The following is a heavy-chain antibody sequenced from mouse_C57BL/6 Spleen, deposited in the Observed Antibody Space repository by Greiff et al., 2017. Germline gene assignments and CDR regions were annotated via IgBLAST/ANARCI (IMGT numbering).Heavy chain of an antibody. D-gene: IGHD2-3*01. CDR3: ARGYDGYYPAWFAY. J-gene: IGHJ3*01. CDR2: ISYDGSN. V-gene: IGHV3-6*01. CDR1: GYSITSGYY. Sequence: EVKLQESGPGLVKPSQSLSLTCSVTGYSITSGYYWNWIRQFPGNKLEWMGYISYDGSNNYNPSLKNRISITRDTSKNQFFLKLNSVTTEDTATYYCARGYDGYYPAWFAYWGQGTLVTVSA.